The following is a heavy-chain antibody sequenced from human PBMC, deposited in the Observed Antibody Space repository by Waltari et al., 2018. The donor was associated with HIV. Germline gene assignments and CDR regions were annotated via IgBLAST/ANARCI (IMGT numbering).Heavy chain of an antibody. J-gene: IGHJ6*02. V-gene: IGHV3-23*01. CDR1: GFHLSSYA. D-gene: IGHD3-3*01. CDR3: AKGHYDFWSGSYYYGMDV. Sequence: VQLLDSGGALVQPGGSLRLPWSASGFHLSSYAMSRVRQAPGKGLEWVSAISGSGGSTDYADSGKGRFTISRDNSKNTLYLQMNSLRAEDTAVYYCAKGHYDFWSGSYYYGMDVWGQGTTVTVSS. CDR2: ISGSGGST.